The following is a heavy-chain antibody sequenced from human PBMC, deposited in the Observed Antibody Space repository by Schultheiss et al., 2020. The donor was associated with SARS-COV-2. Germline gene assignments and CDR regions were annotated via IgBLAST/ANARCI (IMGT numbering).Heavy chain of an antibody. V-gene: IGHV3-30*01. CDR3: ARGLRFLEWYAIDY. D-gene: IGHD3-3*01. Sequence: GGSLRLSCAASGFTFSSYAMHWVRQAPGKGLEWVAVIWYDGSNKYYADSVKGRFTISRDNSKNTLYLQMNSLRAEDTAVYYCARGLRFLEWYAIDYWGQGTLVTVSS. CDR2: IWYDGSNK. J-gene: IGHJ4*02. CDR1: GFTFSSYA.